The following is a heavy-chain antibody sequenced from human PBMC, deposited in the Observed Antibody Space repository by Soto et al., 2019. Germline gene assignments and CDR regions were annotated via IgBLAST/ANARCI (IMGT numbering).Heavy chain of an antibody. Sequence: SETLSLTCAVYGGSFSGYYWSWIRQPPGKGLEWIGEINHSGSTNYNPSLKSRVTISVDTSKNQFSLKLSSVTAADTAVYYCARELRYFDWLPIWYYGMDVWGKGTTVT. D-gene: IGHD3-9*01. CDR2: INHSGST. CDR3: ARELRYFDWLPIWYYGMDV. V-gene: IGHV4-34*01. CDR1: GGSFSGYY. J-gene: IGHJ6*04.